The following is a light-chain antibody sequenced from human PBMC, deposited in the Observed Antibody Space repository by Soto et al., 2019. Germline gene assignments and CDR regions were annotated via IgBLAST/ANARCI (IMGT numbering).Light chain of an antibody. J-gene: IGKJ5*01. CDR2: DAS. V-gene: IGKV3D-20*02. CDR3: HQRNK. Sequence: EIVLTQSPGTLSLSPGERATLSCRASQSVSSSYLAWYQQKPGHAPRLLIYDASNRATGIPARFRGSRSGTDFTLTISSLEHEDFGVYFCHQRNKFGQGTRLEIK. CDR1: QSVSSSY.